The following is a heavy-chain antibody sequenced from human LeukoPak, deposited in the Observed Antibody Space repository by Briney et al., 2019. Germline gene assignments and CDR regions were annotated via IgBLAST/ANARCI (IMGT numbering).Heavy chain of an antibody. CDR3: ARADMQRLILFDY. CDR2: IYYSGST. J-gene: IGHJ4*02. D-gene: IGHD3-9*01. CDR1: GGSISSHY. Sequence: PSETLSLTCTVSGGSISSHYWSWIRQPPGKGLEWIGYIYYSGSTNYNSSLKSRVTISVDTSKNQFSLKLSSVTAADTAVYYCARADMQRLILFDYWGQGTLVTVSS. V-gene: IGHV4-59*11.